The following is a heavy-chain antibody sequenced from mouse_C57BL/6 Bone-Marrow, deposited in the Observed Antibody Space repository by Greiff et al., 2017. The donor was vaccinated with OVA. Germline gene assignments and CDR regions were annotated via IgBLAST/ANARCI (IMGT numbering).Heavy chain of an antibody. J-gene: IGHJ3*01. CDR2: ISAGGSYT. V-gene: IGHV5-4*01. D-gene: IGHD2-4*01. CDR3: ARDDYLSWFAY. CDR1: GFTFSSYA. Sequence: EVQRVESGGGLVKPGGSLKLSCAASGFTFSSYAMSWVRQTPEKRLEWVATISAGGSYTYYPDNVKGRFTISRDNAKNNLYLQMSHLKSADTAMDYCARDDYLSWFAYWGQGTLVTVSA.